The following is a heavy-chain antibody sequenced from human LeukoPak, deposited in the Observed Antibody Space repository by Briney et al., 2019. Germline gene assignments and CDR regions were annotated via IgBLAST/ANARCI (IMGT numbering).Heavy chain of an antibody. CDR3: ARGWIRPWPFDY. V-gene: IGHV3-7*01. CDR2: IKQDGSEK. D-gene: IGHD5-18*01. J-gene: IGHJ4*02. Sequence: QAGGSLRLSCAASGFTFSSSWMSWVRQVPGKGLEWVANIKQDGSEKYYVDSVKGRFTIPRDNAKNSLYLQMNSLKAEDTAVYYCARGWIRPWPFDYWGQGILVTVSS. CDR1: GFTFSSSW.